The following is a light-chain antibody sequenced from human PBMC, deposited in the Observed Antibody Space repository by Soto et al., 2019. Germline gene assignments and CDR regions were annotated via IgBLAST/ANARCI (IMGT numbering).Light chain of an antibody. J-gene: IGLJ2*01. Sequence: QSVLTQPPSVSGAPGQRVTISCTGSSSNIGAGYDVHWYQQFPGTAPRLLIYANSDRPSGVPDRFSASKSGTSASLAITGLQAEDEADYYCQSYDNSLSGDVVFGGGTQLTVL. V-gene: IGLV1-40*01. CDR1: SSNIGAGYD. CDR3: QSYDNSLSGDVV. CDR2: ANS.